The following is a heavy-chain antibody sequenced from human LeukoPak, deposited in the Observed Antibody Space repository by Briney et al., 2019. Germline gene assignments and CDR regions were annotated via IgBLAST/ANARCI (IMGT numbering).Heavy chain of an antibody. CDR2: ISAYNGNT. V-gene: IGHV1-18*01. CDR3: ARGVRGSYYPY. D-gene: IGHD1-26*01. Sequence: ASVKVSCKASGYTFTSYGISWVRQAPGQGLEWMGWISAYNGNTNYAQKFQGRVTITTDESTSTAYMELSSLRSEDTAVYYCARGVRGSYYPYWGQGTLVTVSS. CDR1: GYTFTSYG. J-gene: IGHJ4*02.